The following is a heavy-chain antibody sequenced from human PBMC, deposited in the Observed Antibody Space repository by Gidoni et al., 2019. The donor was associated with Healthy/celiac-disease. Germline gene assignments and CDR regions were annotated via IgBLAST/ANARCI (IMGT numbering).Heavy chain of an antibody. CDR2: IYYSGSN. V-gene: IGHV4-39*01. CDR1: VCSISISRYY. CDR3: AKPPGIAVAGSFDI. J-gene: IGHJ3*02. D-gene: IGHD6-19*01. Sequence: QLQLQESGPGLVKPSETLSLTCPVSVCSISISRYYWGWIRPPPGKGLEWIGSIYYSGSNYYNPSRNSRVSISVDTAKNQFSLKLSSVTAADTSVYYCAKPPGIAVAGSFDIWGQGTMVTVSS.